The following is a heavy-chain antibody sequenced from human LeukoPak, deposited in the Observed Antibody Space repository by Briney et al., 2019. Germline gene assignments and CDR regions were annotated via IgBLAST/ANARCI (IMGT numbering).Heavy chain of an antibody. J-gene: IGHJ4*02. V-gene: IGHV1-46*01. D-gene: IGHD1-1*01. CDR1: GGTFSSYA. Sequence: ASVKVSCKASGGTFSSYAISWVRQAPGQGLEWMGIINPSGGSTSYAQKFQGRVTMTRDTSTSTVYMELSSLRSEDTAVYYCARELHWNLKGFDYWGQGTLVTVSS. CDR2: INPSGGST. CDR3: ARELHWNLKGFDY.